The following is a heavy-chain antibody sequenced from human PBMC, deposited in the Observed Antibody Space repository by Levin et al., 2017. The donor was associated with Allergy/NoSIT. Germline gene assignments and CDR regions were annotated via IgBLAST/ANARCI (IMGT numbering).Heavy chain of an antibody. D-gene: IGHD6-6*01. V-gene: IGHV3-30*01. CDR1: GFSFDTHA. CDR2: ISHDQYKT. Sequence: GGSLRLSCEGSGFSFDTHAMHWVRQAPGKGLEWLAVISHDQYKTSYAESVKGRFTISRDNAKNTVFLQMNNLRPEDTAVYYCPRGGLEYSSSSGWLDPWGQGILVTVSS. J-gene: IGHJ5*02. CDR3: PRGGLEYSSSSGWLDP.